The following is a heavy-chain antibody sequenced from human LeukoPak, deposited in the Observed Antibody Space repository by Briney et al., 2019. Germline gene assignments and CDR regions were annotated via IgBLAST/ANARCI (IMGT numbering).Heavy chain of an antibody. V-gene: IGHV4-30-4*01. D-gene: IGHD6-6*01. CDR3: ARKYPDHWFDP. J-gene: IGHJ5*02. Sequence: SETLSLTCTVSGGSISSGNFYWSWIRQPPGKGLEWIGYIFYLGSTYYNLSLKSRVTMSVDTSKNQFSLKLRSVTAADTAVYYCARKYPDHWFDPWGQGTLVTVSS. CDR1: GGSISSGNFY. CDR2: IFYLGST.